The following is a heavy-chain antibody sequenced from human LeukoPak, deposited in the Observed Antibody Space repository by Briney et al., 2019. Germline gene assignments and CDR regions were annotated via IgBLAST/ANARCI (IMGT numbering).Heavy chain of an antibody. CDR1: GFTFSSYE. J-gene: IGHJ6*03. V-gene: IGHV3-48*03. D-gene: IGHD2-2*01. Sequence: GGSLRLSCAASGFTFSSYEMNWVRQAPGKGLEWVSYISSSGSTIYYADSVKGRFTISRDNAKNSLYLQMNSLRAEDTAVYYCARVPRYCSSPSCLYYYYMDVWGKGTTVTVSS. CDR3: ARVPRYCSSPSCLYYYYMDV. CDR2: ISSSGSTI.